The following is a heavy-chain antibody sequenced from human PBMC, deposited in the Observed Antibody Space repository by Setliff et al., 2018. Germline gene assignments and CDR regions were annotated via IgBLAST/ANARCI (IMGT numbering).Heavy chain of an antibody. V-gene: IGHV3-NL1*01. CDR1: GFSFSTYS. CDR2: IYGGGGNGGRNT. CDR3: ARLALTGYDSSGYYYALDYYYYMDV. J-gene: IGHJ6*03. D-gene: IGHD3-22*01. Sequence: GGSLRLSCVGSGFSFSTYSMAWVRQAPGKGLQWVSGIYGGGGNGGRNTFYADSVKGRFTISRDNANHTLYLQMNSLRADDTAVYYCARLALTGYDSSGYYYALDYYYYMDVWGTGTTVTVSS.